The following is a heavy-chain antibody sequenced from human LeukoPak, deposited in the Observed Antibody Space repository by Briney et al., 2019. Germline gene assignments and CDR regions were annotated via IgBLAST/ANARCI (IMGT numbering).Heavy chain of an antibody. Sequence: ASVKVSCKASGYTFTSYGISWVRQAPGQGLEWMGWISAYNGNTNYAQKLQGRVTMTTDTSTSTAYMELRSLRSGDTAVYYCAREGYYGSGSYYPDWFDPWGQGTLVTVSS. D-gene: IGHD3-10*01. CDR1: GYTFTSYG. V-gene: IGHV1-18*04. J-gene: IGHJ5*02. CDR3: AREGYYGSGSYYPDWFDP. CDR2: ISAYNGNT.